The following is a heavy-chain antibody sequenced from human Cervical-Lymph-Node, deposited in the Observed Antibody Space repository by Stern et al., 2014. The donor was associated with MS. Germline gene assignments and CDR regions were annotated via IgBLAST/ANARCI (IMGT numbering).Heavy chain of an antibody. J-gene: IGHJ5*02. CDR2: IRNNADGGTA. Sequence: EVQLVESGGGLVKPGGSLRLSCSASGFTFRNVWMNLVRQAPGKGLEWVGHIRNNADGGTADYAAPVKGRFTISRDDSKATLHLQMDSLKTEDTAVYYCSTDGVVRGVIAWGQGTLVTVSS. D-gene: IGHD3-10*01. V-gene: IGHV3-15*01. CDR1: GFTFRNVW. CDR3: STDGVVRGVIA.